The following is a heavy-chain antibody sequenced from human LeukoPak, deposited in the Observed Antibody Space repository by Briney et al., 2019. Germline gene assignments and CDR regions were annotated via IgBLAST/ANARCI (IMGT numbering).Heavy chain of an antibody. CDR1: GFTVSSNY. CDR2: IYSGDNT. CDR3: ARGKWNYPFDY. J-gene: IGHJ4*02. V-gene: IGHV3-53*01. D-gene: IGHD1-7*01. Sequence: PGGSLRLSCAASGFTVSSNYMSWVRQAPGKGLEWVSVIYSGDNTYYADSVKGRFTISRDSSKNTVYLQMNSLRAEDTAVYYCARGKWNYPFDYWGQGTLVTVSS.